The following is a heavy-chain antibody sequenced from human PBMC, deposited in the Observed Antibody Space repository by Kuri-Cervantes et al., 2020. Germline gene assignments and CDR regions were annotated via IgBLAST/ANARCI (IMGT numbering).Heavy chain of an antibody. CDR2: IYRGGST. CDR1: GLTVSSNY. V-gene: IGHV3-66*01. Sequence: GGSLRLSCAASGLTVSSNYMSWVRQAPGKGLEWVSVIYRGGSTYYADSVRGRFTISGDNSKNTLYLQMNSLRAEDTAVYYCARYSYGYRQLYGMDVWGQGTTVTVSS. J-gene: IGHJ6*02. CDR3: ARYSYGYRQLYGMDV. D-gene: IGHD5-18*01.